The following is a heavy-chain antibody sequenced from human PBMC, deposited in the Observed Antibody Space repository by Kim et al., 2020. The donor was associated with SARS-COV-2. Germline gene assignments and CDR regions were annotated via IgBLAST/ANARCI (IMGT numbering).Heavy chain of an antibody. CDR2: IYNSGST. V-gene: IGHV4-39*01. J-gene: IGHJ3*01. CDR1: GASIRSSSYY. D-gene: IGHD3-3*01. Sequence: SETLSLTCTVSGASIRSSSYYWGWIRQPPGKGLEWIGSIYNSGSTYYNPSLKSRGTISVDTSKNQFSLNLTSVTAADTAMYYCASPHLIEKNYDYWSSYYFGLHVWGRGTRVTVSS. CDR3: ASPHLIEKNYDYWSSYYFGLHV.